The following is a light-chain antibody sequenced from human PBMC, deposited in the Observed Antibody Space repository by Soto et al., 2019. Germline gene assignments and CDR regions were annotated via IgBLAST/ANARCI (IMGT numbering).Light chain of an antibody. CDR1: SSDVGSYNL. Sequence: QSALTQPASVSGSPGQSITISCTGSSSDVGSYNLVSWYQQHPGKAPKLMIYEGSKRPSGVSNRFSGSKSGSTASLTISWLQAEDEADYYCCSNAGRSIVVFGGGTKVTVL. CDR3: CSNAGRSIVV. CDR2: EGS. V-gene: IGLV2-23*01. J-gene: IGLJ2*01.